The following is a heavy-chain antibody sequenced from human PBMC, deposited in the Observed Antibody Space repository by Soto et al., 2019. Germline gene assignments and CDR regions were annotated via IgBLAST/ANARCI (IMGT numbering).Heavy chain of an antibody. CDR1: GYTFTSYA. V-gene: IGHV1-3*01. CDR3: AWDLPMATAEKGIAFDY. Sequence: ASVKVSCKASGYTFTSYAMHWVRQAPGQRLEWMGWINAGNGNTKYSQKFQGRVTITRDTSASTAYMELSSLRSEDTAVYYCAWDLPMATAEKGIAFDYWGQGTLVTVSS. D-gene: IGHD6-13*01. CDR2: INAGNGNT. J-gene: IGHJ4*02.